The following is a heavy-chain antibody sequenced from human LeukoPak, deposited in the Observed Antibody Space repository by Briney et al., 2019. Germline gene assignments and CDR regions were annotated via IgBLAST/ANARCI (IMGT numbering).Heavy chain of an antibody. CDR2: ISAYNVNI. CDR3: ARNSSGWYGVGLDAFDI. J-gene: IGHJ3*02. CDR1: GYTFTSYG. Sequence: ASVKVSCKASGYTFTSYGISWVRQAPGQGLEWMGWISAYNVNINYAQKFRGRVTMTTDTSTSTAYMELRSLRSDDTAVYCCARNSSGWYGVGLDAFDIWGQGTMVTVSS. D-gene: IGHD6-19*01. V-gene: IGHV1-18*01.